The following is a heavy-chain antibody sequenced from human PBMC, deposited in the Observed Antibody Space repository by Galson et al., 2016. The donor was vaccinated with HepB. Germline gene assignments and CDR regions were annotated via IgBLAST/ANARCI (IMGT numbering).Heavy chain of an antibody. Sequence: SETLSLTCTVSGGSVSSASHYWSWVRQPTGKGLEWIGYISDSESTNYNPSLKGRVPISLDRSKNQFSLRLNSVIAADTAVYYCAKDEGFYNGMDFWGQGTTVTVS. CDR1: GGSVSSASHY. V-gene: IGHV4-61*01. CDR2: ISDSEST. D-gene: IGHD2-2*02. J-gene: IGHJ6*02. CDR3: AKDEGFYNGMDF.